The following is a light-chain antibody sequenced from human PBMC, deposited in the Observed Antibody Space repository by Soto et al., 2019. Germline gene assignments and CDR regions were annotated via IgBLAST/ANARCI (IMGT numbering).Light chain of an antibody. CDR1: QGISSY. V-gene: IGKV1-9*01. J-gene: IGKJ1*01. CDR2: AAS. CDR3: QPLNRWT. Sequence: DIQLTQSPSFLSASVGDRVTITCRASQGISSYLAWYQQKPGKAPKLLIYAASTLQSGVPSRFSGSGSGTEFTLTISSLQPVDFATYYCQPLNRWTFGQGTKVEIK.